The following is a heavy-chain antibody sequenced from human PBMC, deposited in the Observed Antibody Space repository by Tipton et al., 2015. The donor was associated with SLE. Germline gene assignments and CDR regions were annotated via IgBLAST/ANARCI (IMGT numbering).Heavy chain of an antibody. V-gene: IGHV5-51*03. J-gene: IGHJ4*02. CDR3: ARVAGCYGLGSYYIDF. D-gene: IGHD3-10*01. CDR2: IYPDDSDT. Sequence: QLVQSGAEVKKPGESLKISCKASGYSFTSYWIGWVRQVPGKGPDCMGIIYPDDSDTRYSPSFQGQVTISADKSNRIVSLLWSSLKASDTAMYYCARVAGCYGLGSYYIDFWGQGTLVTVSS. CDR1: GYSFTSYW.